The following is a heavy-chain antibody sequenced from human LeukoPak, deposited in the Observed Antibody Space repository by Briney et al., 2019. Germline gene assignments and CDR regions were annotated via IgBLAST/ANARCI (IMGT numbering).Heavy chain of an antibody. CDR3: ARDGDYDSSGFFFDY. CDR2: INPTSGGR. V-gene: IGHV1-2*06. Sequence: ASVKVSCKASGYIFTAYYMHWVRQAPGQGLEWMGRINPTSGGRNHAQQFQARVAMTRDTAISTAYMELSRLRSDDTAVYYCARDGDYDSSGFFFDYWGQGTLVTVSS. D-gene: IGHD3-22*01. J-gene: IGHJ4*02. CDR1: GYIFTAYY.